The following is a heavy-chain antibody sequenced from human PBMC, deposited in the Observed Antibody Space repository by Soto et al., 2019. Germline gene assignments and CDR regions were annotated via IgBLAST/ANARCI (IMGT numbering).Heavy chain of an antibody. J-gene: IGHJ4*02. Sequence: PGGSLRLSCAASGFTFSTYNMNWVRQAPGKGLEWVSYLTSSGFTKYYADSVKGRFSVSRDNARNSLYLQMHSLRAEDTGVYFCVREWEYYYAYWGQGTLVTVSS. CDR2: LTSSGFTK. CDR3: VREWEYYYAY. V-gene: IGHV3-48*01. CDR1: GFTFSTYN. D-gene: IGHD1-26*01.